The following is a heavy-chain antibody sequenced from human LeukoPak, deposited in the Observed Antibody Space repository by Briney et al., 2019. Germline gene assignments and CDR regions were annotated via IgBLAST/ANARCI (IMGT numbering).Heavy chain of an antibody. J-gene: IGHJ5*02. CDR3: ARVPSSRNMIVRKNWFDP. D-gene: IGHD3-22*01. CDR1: GGTFSSYA. Sequence: GASVKVSCKASGGTFSSYAISWVRQAPGQGLEWMGWINPNSGGTNYAQKFQGRVTMTRDTSISTAYMELSRLRSDDTAVYYCARVPSSRNMIVRKNWFDPWGQGTLVTVSS. CDR2: INPNSGGT. V-gene: IGHV1-2*02.